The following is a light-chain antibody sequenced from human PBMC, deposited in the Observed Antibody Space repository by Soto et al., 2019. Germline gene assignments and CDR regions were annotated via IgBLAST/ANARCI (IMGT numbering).Light chain of an antibody. V-gene: IGLV7-46*01. J-gene: IGLJ3*02. Sequence: QAVGTQEPSLTVSPGGTVSLTCGSSTGAVTSEHYPYWFQQKPGQAPRTLIYDTNNKQSWTPARFSGSLLGGKAALTLSGAQPEDEAEYYCLLSYSGPRVFGGGTKVTVL. CDR3: LLSYSGPRV. CDR1: TGAVTSEHY. CDR2: DTN.